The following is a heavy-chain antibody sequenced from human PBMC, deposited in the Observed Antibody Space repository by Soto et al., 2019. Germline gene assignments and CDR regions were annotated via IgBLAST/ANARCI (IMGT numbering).Heavy chain of an antibody. CDR2: ISSSSSYI. Sequence: EVQLVESGGGLVKPGGSLRLSCAASGFTFSSYSMNWVRQAPGKGLEWVSSISSSSSYIYYADSVKGRFTISRDNAKNSLYLQMNSLRAEDTAVYYSARDKIVVVTGYGMDVWGQGTTVTVSS. J-gene: IGHJ6*02. D-gene: IGHD2-21*02. CDR3: ARDKIVVVTGYGMDV. V-gene: IGHV3-21*01. CDR1: GFTFSSYS.